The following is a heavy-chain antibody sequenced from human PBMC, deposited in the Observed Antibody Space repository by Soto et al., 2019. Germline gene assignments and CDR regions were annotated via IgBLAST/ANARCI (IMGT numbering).Heavy chain of an antibody. CDR3: ARSGAMGRSTSSVDY. Sequence: QVQLVQSGAEVKKPGSSVKVSCKDSGGTFSSYAISWVRQAPGQGLECMGGIIPIFGTANYAQKFQGRVTITADESTSTAYMELSSLRSDDTAVYYCARSGAMGRSTSSVDYWGQGTLVTVSS. V-gene: IGHV1-69*01. CDR1: GGTFSSYA. J-gene: IGHJ4*02. CDR2: IIPIFGTA. D-gene: IGHD2-2*01.